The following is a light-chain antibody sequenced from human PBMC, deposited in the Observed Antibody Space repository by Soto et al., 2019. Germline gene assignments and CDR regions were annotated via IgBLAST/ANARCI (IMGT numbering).Light chain of an antibody. CDR2: AAS. V-gene: IGKV1-39*01. J-gene: IGKJ2*01. Sequence: DIQMTQSPSSLSASVGDRVTITCRASQSISSYLNWYQQKPGKAPKLLIYAASSLQSGVPSRFSGSGSGTDFTLTISSLQPEDFATYYCQQSYSTPPFGQRTKLEIK. CDR1: QSISSY. CDR3: QQSYSTPP.